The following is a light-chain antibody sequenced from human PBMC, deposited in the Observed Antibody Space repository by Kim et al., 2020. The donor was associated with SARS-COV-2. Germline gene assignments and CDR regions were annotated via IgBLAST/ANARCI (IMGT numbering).Light chain of an antibody. CDR2: DVF. J-gene: IGLJ2*01. Sequence: GQSITSSCTGTDSDVGAYGFVSWYQQHPEKAPQLIIYDVFNRPSGVSNRFSGSKAGNTASLTISGLQAEDEADYYCGSYTTSTTIVFGGGTKVTVL. V-gene: IGLV2-14*03. CDR3: GSYTTSTTIV. CDR1: DSDVGAYGF.